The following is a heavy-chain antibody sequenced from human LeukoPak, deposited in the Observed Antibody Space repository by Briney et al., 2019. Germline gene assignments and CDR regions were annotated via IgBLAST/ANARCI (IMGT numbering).Heavy chain of an antibody. CDR2: ISYDGSNK. D-gene: IGHD5-24*01. CDR3: ARELRGYNRLRTYYYYMDV. V-gene: IGHV3-30*03. Sequence: PGRSLRLSCAASGFTFSSYGMHWVRQAPGKGLEWVAVISYDGSNKYYADSVKGRFTISRDNSKNTLYLQMNSLRAEDTAVYYCARELRGYNRLRTYYYYMDVWGKGTTVTVSS. J-gene: IGHJ6*03. CDR1: GFTFSSYG.